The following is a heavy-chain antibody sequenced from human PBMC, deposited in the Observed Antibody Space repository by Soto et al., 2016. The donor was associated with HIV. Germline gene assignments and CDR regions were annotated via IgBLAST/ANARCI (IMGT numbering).Heavy chain of an antibody. J-gene: IGHJ4*02. CDR1: GFTVSSSY. D-gene: IGHD3-22*01. Sequence: EVQLVESGGGLVQPGGSLRLSCAASGFTVSSSYMSWVRQTPGKGLEWVSVIYSGGNTYYANSVKGRFTISRDNSNNTLYLQMNSLRAEDTAVYYCARDRPGYSDRSGSSVGVGYFENWGQGNPVTVSS. CDR2: IYSGGNT. CDR3: ARDRPGYSDRSGSSVGVGYFEN. V-gene: IGHV3-66*01.